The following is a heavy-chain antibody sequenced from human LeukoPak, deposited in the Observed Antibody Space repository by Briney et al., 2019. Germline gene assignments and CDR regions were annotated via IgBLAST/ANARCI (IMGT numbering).Heavy chain of an antibody. V-gene: IGHV3-7*03. CDR2: INEDGNTK. CDR3: ARDYWRSLEY. CDR1: GFTFSSYG. D-gene: IGHD3-16*01. Sequence: GRSLRLSCAASGFTFSSYGMHWVRQAPGKGLEWVAIINEDGNTKYYVDSVKGRFTISRDNAENSLYLQMSSLRAEDTAVYYCARDYWRSLEYWGQGTLVTVSS. J-gene: IGHJ4*02.